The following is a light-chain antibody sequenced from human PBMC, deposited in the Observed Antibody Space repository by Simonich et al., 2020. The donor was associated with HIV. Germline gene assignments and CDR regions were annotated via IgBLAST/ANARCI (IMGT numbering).Light chain of an antibody. J-gene: IGLJ3*02. CDR2: DVS. V-gene: IGLV2-11*01. CDR3: CSYAGGYTWV. CDR1: SSDVGGKNC. Sequence: QSALTQPRSVSGSPGQSVTISCTGTSSDVGGKNCVSWYQQHPGKAPKLMIYDVSKRPSGVPDLFSSSKSGNTASLIISGLQAEDESDYYCCSYAGGYTWVFGGGTKLTVL.